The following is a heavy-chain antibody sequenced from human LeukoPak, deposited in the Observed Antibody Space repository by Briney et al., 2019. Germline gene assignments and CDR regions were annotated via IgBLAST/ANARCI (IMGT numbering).Heavy chain of an antibody. V-gene: IGHV4-59*01. CDR1: GFTFSSYA. CDR3: ARGGYYGSGNDFRFDP. CDR2: IYYSGST. D-gene: IGHD3-10*01. J-gene: IGHJ5*02. Sequence: GSLRLSCAASGFTFSSYAMHWIRQPPGKGLEWIGYIYYSGSTNYKASLKSRVTISVDTSKNQSSLKLNSVTAADTAVYYCARGGYYGSGNDFRFDPWGQGTLVTVSS.